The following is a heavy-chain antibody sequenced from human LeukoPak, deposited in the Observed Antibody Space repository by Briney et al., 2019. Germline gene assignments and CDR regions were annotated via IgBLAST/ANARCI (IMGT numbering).Heavy chain of an antibody. V-gene: IGHV3-11*04. J-gene: IGHJ4*02. CDR2: ISSSGRTI. CDR1: GFTFSDYC. CDR3: ARADCSSSSCYELDY. D-gene: IGHD2-2*01. Sequence: GGSLRLSCAGSGFTFSDYCMSWIRQAPRKGLEGVSYISSSGRTIYYADSVKGRFTISRDNAKNSLYLQMNSLRAEDTAVYYCARADCSSSSCYELDYWGQGTLVTVSS.